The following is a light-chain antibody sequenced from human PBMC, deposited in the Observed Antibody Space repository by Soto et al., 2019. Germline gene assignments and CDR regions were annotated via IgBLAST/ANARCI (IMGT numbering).Light chain of an antibody. CDR2: GAS. J-gene: IGKJ2*01. V-gene: IGKV3-20*01. CDR1: QTVSSRY. Sequence: EIVLTQSPGTLSLSPGERATLSCRASQTVSSRYLAWYQQKPGQAPRLLMYGASNRATGILDRFSGSGSGTDFTLTISSLEPEDFAVYFCQQYGRSPPFTFGQGTKVEIK. CDR3: QQYGRSPPFT.